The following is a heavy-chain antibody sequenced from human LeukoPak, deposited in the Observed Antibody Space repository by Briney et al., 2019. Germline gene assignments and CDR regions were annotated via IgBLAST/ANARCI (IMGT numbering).Heavy chain of an antibody. V-gene: IGHV3-21*06. CDR2: ISPNGDTI. CDR1: GFTFSSIS. J-gene: IGHJ4*02. CDR3: TRDLPVPSLVRGIIIYGLIDY. D-gene: IGHD3-10*01. Sequence: GGSLRLSCEGSGFTFSSISMNWVRQAPGKGLEWVSSISPNGDTIYHADSVKGRFTTSRDNAKSLLYLEMNSLRVEDTAVYYCTRDLPVPSLVRGIIIYGLIDYWGQGTLVTVSS.